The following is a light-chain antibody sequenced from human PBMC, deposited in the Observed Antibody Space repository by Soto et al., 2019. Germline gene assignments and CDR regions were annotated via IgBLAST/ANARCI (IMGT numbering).Light chain of an antibody. CDR3: QQYGGSPRT. V-gene: IGKV3-20*01. CDR1: QSVSNNY. CDR2: GAS. Sequence: EIVLTHCAVTLSLSPLGRATLSXMXSQSVSNNYLAWYQQKPGQAPRLLIHGASNRATGIPDRFSGSGSGTDFTLTISRLEPEDFAVYYCQQYGGSPRTFGQGTKVDIK. J-gene: IGKJ1*01.